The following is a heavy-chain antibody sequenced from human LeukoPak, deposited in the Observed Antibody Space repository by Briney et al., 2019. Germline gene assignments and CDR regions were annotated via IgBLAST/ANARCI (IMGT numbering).Heavy chain of an antibody. J-gene: IGHJ4*02. Sequence: GGSLRLSCVASAFTFSDYGMVWVRQAPGKGLEWVTFIRYDGTNTFYADSVKGRFTISRDNAKNSLYLQMNSLRAEDTALYYCAKDAHTMVRGDFDYWGQGTLVTVSS. V-gene: IGHV3-30*02. CDR2: IRYDGTNT. CDR3: AKDAHTMVRGDFDY. D-gene: IGHD3-10*01. CDR1: AFTFSDYG.